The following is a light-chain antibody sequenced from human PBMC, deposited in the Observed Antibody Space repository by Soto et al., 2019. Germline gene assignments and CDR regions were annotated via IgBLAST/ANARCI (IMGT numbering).Light chain of an antibody. Sequence: QSALTQPRSVSGSPGQSVTISCTGTSSDVGGYEWVSWYQQHSGKAPKVMIYDVRKRPSGVPDRFSGSKSGNTASLTISGLQAEDEADYYCSSYAGSYTLIFGGGTKLTVL. J-gene: IGLJ2*01. CDR2: DVR. CDR1: SSDVGGYEW. CDR3: SSYAGSYTLI. V-gene: IGLV2-11*01.